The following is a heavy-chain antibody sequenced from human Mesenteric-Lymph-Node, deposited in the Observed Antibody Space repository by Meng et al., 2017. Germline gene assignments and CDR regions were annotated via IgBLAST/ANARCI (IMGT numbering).Heavy chain of an antibody. CDR3: ARDFPERGYNVGGWGDAFDL. CDR2: IYYSGST. CDR1: GGSISSYY. J-gene: IGHJ3*01. V-gene: IGHV4-59*12. Sequence: GSLRLSCTVSGGSISSYYWSWIRQPPGKGLEWIGYIYYSGSTYYNPSLKSRVTISVDKSKNQFSLKLYSLTAADTAVYYCARDFPERGYNVGGWGDAFDLWGQGTMVTVSS. D-gene: IGHD5-24*01.